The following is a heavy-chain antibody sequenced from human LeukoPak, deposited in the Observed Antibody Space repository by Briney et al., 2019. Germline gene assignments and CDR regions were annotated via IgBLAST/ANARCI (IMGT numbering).Heavy chain of an antibody. J-gene: IGHJ4*02. V-gene: IGHV1-18*01. CDR1: GYTFTSYG. CDR2: ISAYNGNT. D-gene: IGHD2-2*01. Sequence: ASVKVSCKASGYTFTSYGISWVRQAPGQGLEWMGWISAYNGNTNYAQKLQGRVTMTTDTSTSTAYMELRSLRSDGTAVYYCSLGYCSSTSCYVFDYWGQGTLVTVSS. CDR3: SLGYCSSTSCYVFDY.